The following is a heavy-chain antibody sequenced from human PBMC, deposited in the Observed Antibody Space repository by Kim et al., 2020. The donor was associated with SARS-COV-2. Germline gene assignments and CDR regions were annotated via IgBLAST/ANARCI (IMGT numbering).Heavy chain of an antibody. Sequence: SETLSLTCTVSGGSISSSSYYWGWIRQPPGKGLEWIGSIYYSGSTYYNPSLKSRVTISVDTSKNQFSLKLSSVTAADTAVYYCARRIVVVPAATRHGANWFDPWGQGTLVTVSS. CDR1: GGSISSSSYY. CDR2: IYYSGST. J-gene: IGHJ5*02. D-gene: IGHD2-2*01. CDR3: ARRIVVVPAATRHGANWFDP. V-gene: IGHV4-39*01.